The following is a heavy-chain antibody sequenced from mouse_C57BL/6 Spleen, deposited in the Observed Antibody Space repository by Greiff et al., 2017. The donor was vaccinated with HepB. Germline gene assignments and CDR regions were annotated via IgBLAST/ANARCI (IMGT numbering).Heavy chain of an antibody. Sequence: QVQLKQPGAELVKPGASVKMSCKASGYTFTSYWITWVKQRPGQGLEWIGDIYPGSGSTNYNEKFKSKATLTVDTSSSTAYMQLSSLTSEDSAVYYCARGNGSSWDYAMDYWGQGTSVTVSS. CDR2: IYPGSGST. CDR1: GYTFTSYW. CDR3: ARGNGSSWDYAMDY. J-gene: IGHJ4*01. D-gene: IGHD1-1*01. V-gene: IGHV1-55*01.